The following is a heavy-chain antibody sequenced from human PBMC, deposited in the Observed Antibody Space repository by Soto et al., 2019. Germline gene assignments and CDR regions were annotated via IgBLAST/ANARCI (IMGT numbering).Heavy chain of an antibody. CDR3: AKSQDILTGYYGTGVDY. D-gene: IGHD3-9*01. V-gene: IGHV3-9*01. CDR1: GFTFDDYA. CDR2: ISWNSGSI. J-gene: IGHJ4*02. Sequence: LRLSCAASGFTFDDYAMHWVRQAPGKGLEWVSGISWNSGSIGYADSVKGRFTISRDNAKNSLYLQMNSLRAEDTALYYCAKSQDILTGYYGTGVDYWGQGTLVTVSS.